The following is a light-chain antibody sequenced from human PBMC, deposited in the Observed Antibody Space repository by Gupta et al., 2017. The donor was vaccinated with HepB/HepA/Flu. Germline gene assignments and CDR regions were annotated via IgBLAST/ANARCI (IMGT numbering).Light chain of an antibody. CDR1: TSDIGSYTY. CDR3: SSYAGSNIVV. Sequence: QSALTQPPSASGSPGQSVTISCTGTTSDIGSYTYVSWYQQHPGKAPKLLIYEVTKRPSGVPDRFSGSKSGITASPTVSGLQAEDEADYYCSSYAGSNIVVFGGGTKLTVL. V-gene: IGLV2-8*01. J-gene: IGLJ2*01. CDR2: EVT.